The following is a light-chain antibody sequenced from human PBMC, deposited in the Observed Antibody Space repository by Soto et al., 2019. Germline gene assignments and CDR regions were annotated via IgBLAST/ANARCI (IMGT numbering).Light chain of an antibody. V-gene: IGLV2-8*01. CDR3: SSYAGSNNYV. CDR1: SSDVGGYNY. J-gene: IGLJ1*01. Sequence: QSALTQPPSASGSPGQSVTISCTGTSSDVGGYNYVSWYQQHPGKAPKLMIYEVNKRPSGVPDRFSGSKSANTASLTVSGLPAEDEADYYCSSYAGSNNYVFGTGTKVTVL. CDR2: EVN.